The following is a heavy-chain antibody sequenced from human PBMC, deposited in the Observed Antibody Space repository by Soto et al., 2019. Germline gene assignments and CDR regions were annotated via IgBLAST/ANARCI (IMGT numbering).Heavy chain of an antibody. V-gene: IGHV4-59*01. CDR3: ALRSMAVVPEY. Sequence: QVQLQESGPGLVKPSETLSLTCAVSGDSISSYYCMWIRHPPGKGLESIGYLYYGRSANYNPSLTSRVTLSVDTSTNQCSLTLSSMTAADTAVYYCALRSMAVVPEYWGQGTLVTLSS. D-gene: IGHD3-22*01. J-gene: IGHJ4*02. CDR1: GDSISSYY. CDR2: LYYGRSA.